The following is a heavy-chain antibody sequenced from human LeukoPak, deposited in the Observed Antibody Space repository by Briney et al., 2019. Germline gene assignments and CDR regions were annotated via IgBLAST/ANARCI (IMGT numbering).Heavy chain of an antibody. D-gene: IGHD3-22*01. CDR1: GFTFSTYA. CDR2: ISGSGGST. V-gene: IGHV3-23*01. J-gene: IGHJ4*02. Sequence: AGGSLRLSCAASGFTFSTYAISWVRQAPGKGLEWVSAISGSGGSTYYADSVKGRFTISRDNSKNTLYLQMNSLRAEDTAVYYCAKAPHSSGYYWGQGTLVTVSS. CDR3: AKAPHSSGYY.